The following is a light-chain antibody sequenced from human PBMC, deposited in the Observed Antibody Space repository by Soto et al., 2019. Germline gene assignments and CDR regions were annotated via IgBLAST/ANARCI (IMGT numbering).Light chain of an antibody. J-gene: IGKJ1*01. CDR3: QQYSNGPPWT. Sequence: EMVMTQSPTTLSVSPGERATLSCRASQSISSNLAWYQQKPGQAPRLLIYDASTRATGVPARFSGSGSGTEFTLTISSLQYEDFAVYYCQQYSNGPPWTFGQGTKVEIK. CDR2: DAS. V-gene: IGKV3-15*01. CDR1: QSISSN.